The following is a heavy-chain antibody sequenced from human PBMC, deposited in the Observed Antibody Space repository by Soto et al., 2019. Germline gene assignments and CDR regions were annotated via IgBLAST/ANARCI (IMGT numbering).Heavy chain of an antibody. Sequence: EVQLLESGGDLVQPGESLRLSCAASGFSFRLYGMHWVRQAPGKGLEWVSAITGSGGGTYYADSVKGRFSISRDNSRTTLYLQMNSLRADDTAVYYCARGGVRGDNPLDVWGQGTLVTVSS. D-gene: IGHD3-10*01. CDR2: ITGSGGGT. V-gene: IGHV3-23*01. CDR1: GFSFRLYG. J-gene: IGHJ1*01. CDR3: ARGGVRGDNPLDV.